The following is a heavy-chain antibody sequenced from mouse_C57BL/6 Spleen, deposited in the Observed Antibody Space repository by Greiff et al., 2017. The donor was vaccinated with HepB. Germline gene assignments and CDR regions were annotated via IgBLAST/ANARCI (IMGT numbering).Heavy chain of an antibody. CDR2: IFPVSGST. V-gene: IGHV1-55*01. CDR3: ARGTNGYDGSWFAY. D-gene: IGHD2-2*01. CDR1: GNTFTSYW. Sequence: VQLQQPGAELVKPGASVKMSCKASGNTFTSYWITWGRQRPGQGLEGIGDIFPVSGSTTYNGKFKSKATLTVDTSSSTAYMQLSSLTSEDSAVYYCARGTNGYDGSWFAYWGQGTLVTVSA. J-gene: IGHJ3*01.